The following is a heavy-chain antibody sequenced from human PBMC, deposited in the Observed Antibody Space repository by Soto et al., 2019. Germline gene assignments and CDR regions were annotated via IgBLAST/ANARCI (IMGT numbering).Heavy chain of an antibody. CDR2: IIPIFGTA. CDR3: ARVRDGYNPYFDY. V-gene: IGHV1-69*13. D-gene: IGHD5-12*01. J-gene: IGHJ4*02. CDR1: GGTFSSYA. Sequence: ASVKVSCKASGGTFSSYAISWVRQAPGQGLEGMGGIIPIFGTANYAQKFQGRVTITADESTSTAYMELSSLRSEDTAVYYCARVRDGYNPYFDYWGQGTLVTVSS.